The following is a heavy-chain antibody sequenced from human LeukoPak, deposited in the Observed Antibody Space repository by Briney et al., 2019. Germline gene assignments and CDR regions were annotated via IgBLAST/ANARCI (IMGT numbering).Heavy chain of an antibody. D-gene: IGHD1-1*01. CDR3: ARDFHHSGTNRYDVFDV. J-gene: IGHJ3*01. CDR2: VSGNNGNT. CDR1: GYTFTTYG. V-gene: IGHV1-18*01. Sequence: GASVKVSCKASGYTFTTYGISWVRQAPGQGLEWMGWVSGNNGNTNYAQKLQGRVTMTTDTSTNTAYMELRSLRSDDTAVYYCARDFHHSGTNRYDVFDVWGQGTMVTVSS.